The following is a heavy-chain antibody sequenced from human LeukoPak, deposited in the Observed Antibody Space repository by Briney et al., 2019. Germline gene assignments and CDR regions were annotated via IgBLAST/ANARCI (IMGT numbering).Heavy chain of an antibody. CDR3: AKDSERYSGSYSTFDY. D-gene: IGHD1-26*01. CDR2: ISWNSGSI. V-gene: IGHV3-9*01. J-gene: IGHJ4*02. CDR1: GFTFDDYA. Sequence: GRSLRLSCAASGFTFDDYAMHWVRQAPGKGLEWVSGISWNSGSIGYADSVKGRFTISRDNAKNSLYLQMNSLRAEDTALYYCAKDSERYSGSYSTFDYWGQGTLVTVSS.